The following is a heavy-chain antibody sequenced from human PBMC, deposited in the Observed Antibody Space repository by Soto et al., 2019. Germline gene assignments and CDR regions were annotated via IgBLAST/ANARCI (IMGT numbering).Heavy chain of an antibody. Sequence: QVQLVQSGAEVKKPGASVKVSCKASGYTFTSYAMHWVRQAPGQRLEWMGWINAGNGNTKYSQKFQGRVTITRDTSASTAYMELSSLRSEDTAVYYCARDGKHVLRFLEWLPMDVWGQGTTVTVSS. V-gene: IGHV1-3*01. J-gene: IGHJ6*02. CDR1: GYTFTSYA. D-gene: IGHD3-3*01. CDR3: ARDGKHVLRFLEWLPMDV. CDR2: INAGNGNT.